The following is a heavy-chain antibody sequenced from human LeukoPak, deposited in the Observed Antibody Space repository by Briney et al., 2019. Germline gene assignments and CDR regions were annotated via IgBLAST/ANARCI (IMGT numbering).Heavy chain of an antibody. CDR1: GGSISSGGYY. CDR3: AREGDYYGSGSYWDY. D-gene: IGHD3-10*01. V-gene: IGHV4-31*03. CDR2: IYYSGST. Sequence: SETLSLTCTVSGGSISSGGYYWSWIRQHPGKGLEWIGYIYYSGSTYYNPSLKSRVTISVDTSKNQFSLKLSSATAADTAVYYCAREGDYYGSGSYWDYWGQGTLVTVSS. J-gene: IGHJ4*02.